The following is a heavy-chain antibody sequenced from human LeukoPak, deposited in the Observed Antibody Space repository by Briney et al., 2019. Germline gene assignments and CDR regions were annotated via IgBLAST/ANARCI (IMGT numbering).Heavy chain of an antibody. CDR1: GYTFTSYD. CDR2: MNPNSGNT. D-gene: IGHD2-21*01. V-gene: IGHV1-8*03. CDR3: ARGPYCGGDCFHSDAFDI. Sequence: ASVKVSCKASGYTFTSYDINWVRQATGQGLEWMGWMNPNSGNTGYAQKFQGRVTITRNTSISTAYMELSSLRSEDTAVYYCARGPYCGGDCFHSDAFDIWGQGTMVTVPS. J-gene: IGHJ3*02.